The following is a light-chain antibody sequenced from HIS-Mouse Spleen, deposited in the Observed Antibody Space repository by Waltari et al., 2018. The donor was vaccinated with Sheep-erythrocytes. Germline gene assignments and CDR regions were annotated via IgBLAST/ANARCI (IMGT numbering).Light chain of an antibody. V-gene: IGLV2-11*01. CDR1: SSDVGGYNY. CDR3: CSYAGSYNHV. Sequence: QSALTQPRSVSGSPGQSVTISCTGTSSDVGGYNYVSWYQQHPGKAPKLMIYDVSKRPPGVPDRSSASKSGNTASLTISGLQAEDEADYYCCSYAGSYNHVFATGTKVTVL. CDR2: DVS. J-gene: IGLJ1*01.